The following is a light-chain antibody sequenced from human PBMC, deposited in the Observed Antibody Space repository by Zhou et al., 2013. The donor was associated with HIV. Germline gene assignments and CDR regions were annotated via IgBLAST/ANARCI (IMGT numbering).Light chain of an antibody. CDR2: AAS. J-gene: IGKJ2*01. Sequence: DIQMTQSPSSLSTSVGDRVTITCRASQGIDNSLAWYQQRSGKAPKLLLYAASNLGSGVPSRFSGSGSGTDYSLTISSLQPEDFATYYCQQYYTIPYTFGPGDRSWRSN. CDR1: QGIDNS. CDR3: QQYYTIPYT. V-gene: IGKV1-NL1*01.